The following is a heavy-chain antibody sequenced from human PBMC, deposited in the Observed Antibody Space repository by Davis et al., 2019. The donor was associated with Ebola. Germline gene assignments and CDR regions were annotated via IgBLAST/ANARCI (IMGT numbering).Heavy chain of an antibody. V-gene: IGHV1-8*03. CDR2: INPNSGNT. J-gene: IGHJ6*02. CDR3: ARGSGSLYYYYYGMDV. D-gene: IGHD1-26*01. CDR1: GGTFSSYA. Sequence: ASVPVSCKASGGTFSSYAISWVRQAPGQGLEWMGWINPNSGNTGYAQKFQGRVTNTRNTSISTAYMELSSLRSEDTAVYYCARGSGSLYYYYYGMDVWGQGTTVTVSS.